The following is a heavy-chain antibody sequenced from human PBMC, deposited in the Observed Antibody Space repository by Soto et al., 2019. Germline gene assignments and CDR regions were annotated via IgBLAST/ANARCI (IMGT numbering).Heavy chain of an antibody. V-gene: IGHV4-4*02. Sequence: SETLSLTCAVSGGSISSSNWWSWVRQPPGKGLEWIGEIYHSGSTNYNPSLKSRVTISVDKSKNQFSLKLSSVTAADTAVYYCARVLLNYDSSGLFDYWGQGTLVTVSS. D-gene: IGHD3-22*01. CDR3: ARVLLNYDSSGLFDY. CDR2: IYHSGST. CDR1: GGSISSSNW. J-gene: IGHJ4*02.